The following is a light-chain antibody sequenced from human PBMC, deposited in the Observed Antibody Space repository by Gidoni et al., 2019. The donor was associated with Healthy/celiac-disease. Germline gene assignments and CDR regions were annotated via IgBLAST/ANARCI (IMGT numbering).Light chain of an antibody. CDR2: LGS. CDR3: MRALQTPLT. V-gene: IGKV2-28*01. J-gene: IGKJ4*01. Sequence: EILMTQSPLSLPVTPGAPASISCRSSQGLLHSNGYNYLDWYLQKPGQSPQLLIYLGSNRASGVPDRFSGSGSGTDFTLKISRVEAEDVGVYYCMRALQTPLTFGGGTKVEIK. CDR1: QGLLHSNGYNY.